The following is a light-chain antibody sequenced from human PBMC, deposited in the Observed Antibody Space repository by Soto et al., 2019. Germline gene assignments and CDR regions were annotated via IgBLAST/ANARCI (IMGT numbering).Light chain of an antibody. CDR1: PSISSY. CDR2: GAS. CDR3: QQFNSYPRT. J-gene: IGKJ5*01. V-gene: IGKV1-9*01. Sequence: IQLTQSPSSLSAFVGDGVSISWLDSPSISSYLAWYQQKPGQAPKLLIYGASTLQSGVPYRFSGSGSGTDFTLTISSLQAEDLATYYCQQFNSYPRTFGQGTRLEIK.